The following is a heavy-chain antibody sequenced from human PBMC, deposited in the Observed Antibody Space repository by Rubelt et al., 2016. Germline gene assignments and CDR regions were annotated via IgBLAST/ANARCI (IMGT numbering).Heavy chain of an antibody. CDR1: GFTFSSYA. V-gene: IGHV3-30*04. CDR3: AKVRTGTTALTYYYYGMDV. D-gene: IGHD1-1*01. CDR2: ISYDGSNK. Sequence: VQLLESGGGLVQPGGSLRLSCAASGFTFSSYAMSWVRQAPGKGLEWVAVISYDGSNKYYADSVKGRFTISRANSKNTLYLQMNSLRAEDTAVYYCAKVRTGTTALTYYYYGMDVWGQGTTVTVSS. J-gene: IGHJ6*02.